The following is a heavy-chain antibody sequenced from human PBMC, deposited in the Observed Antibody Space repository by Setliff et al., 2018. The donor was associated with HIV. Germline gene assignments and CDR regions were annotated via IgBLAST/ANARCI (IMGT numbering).Heavy chain of an antibody. CDR1: GFTFSTSG. J-gene: IGHJ4*02. CDR3: ARGNYDRDY. Sequence: PGGSLRLSCAASGFTFSTSGMNWVRQAPGKGLEWVSSISSRGGSIYYADSVKGRFTISRDNAKNSLYLQMNSLRVEDTAVYYCARGNYDRDYWGQGTLVTVSS. D-gene: IGHD3-22*01. CDR2: ISSRGGSI. V-gene: IGHV3-21*01.